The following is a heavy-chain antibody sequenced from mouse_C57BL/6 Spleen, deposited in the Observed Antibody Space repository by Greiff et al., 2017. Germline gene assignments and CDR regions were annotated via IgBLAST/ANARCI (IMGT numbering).Heavy chain of an antibody. CDR2: ISYDGSN. CDR3: ARRYGNYPSYWYFDV. V-gene: IGHV3-6*01. J-gene: IGHJ1*03. Sequence: VQLQQSGPGLVKPSQSLSLTCSVTGYSITSGYYWNWIRQFPGNKLEWMGYISYDGSNNYNPSLKNRISITRDTSKNQFFLKLNSVTTEDTATYYCARRYGNYPSYWYFDVWGTGTTVTVSS. CDR1: GYSITSGYY. D-gene: IGHD2-1*01.